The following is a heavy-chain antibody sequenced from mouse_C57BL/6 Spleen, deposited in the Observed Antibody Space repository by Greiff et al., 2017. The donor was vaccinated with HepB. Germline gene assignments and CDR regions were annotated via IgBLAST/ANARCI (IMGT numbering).Heavy chain of an antibody. CDR3: ARGSNSGYAMDY. CDR1: GYAFSSSW. J-gene: IGHJ4*01. Sequence: VQRVESGPELVKPGASVKISCKASGYAFSSSWMNWVKQRPGKGLEWIGRIYPGDGDTNYNGKFKGKATLTADKSSSTAYMQLSSLTSEDSAVYFCARGSNSGYAMDYWGQGTSVTVSS. V-gene: IGHV1-82*01. D-gene: IGHD2-5*01. CDR2: IYPGDGDT.